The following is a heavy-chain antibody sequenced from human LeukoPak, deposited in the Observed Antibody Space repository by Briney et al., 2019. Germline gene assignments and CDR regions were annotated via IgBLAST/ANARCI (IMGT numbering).Heavy chain of an antibody. D-gene: IGHD5/OR15-5a*01. J-gene: IGHJ5*02. CDR2: IGTSSTTI. CDR1: GFTFSSYT. CDR3: ARECPNWFDP. Sequence: GGSLRLSCAASGFTFSSYTMNWVRQPPGKGLEWVSNIGTSSTTIYYADSVKGRFTISRDNAKNSLYLQMNSLRADDTAVYYCARECPNWFDPWGQGTLVTVSS. V-gene: IGHV3-48*01.